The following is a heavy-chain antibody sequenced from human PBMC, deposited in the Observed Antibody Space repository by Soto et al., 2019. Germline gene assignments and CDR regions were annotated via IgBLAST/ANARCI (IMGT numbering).Heavy chain of an antibody. CDR2: IGTNGDT. J-gene: IGHJ4*02. V-gene: IGHV3-13*01. D-gene: IGHD3-3*01. Sequence: GGSLRLSCAASGFTFSNYDMHWVRQATGKGLEWVSAIGTNGDTYYPDSVKGRFTISRENAKNSLYLQMSSLRAGDTAVYYCARGRFYDFWSGSFGSDGPIDYWGLGTLVTGSS. CDR3: ARGRFYDFWSGSFGSDGPIDY. CDR1: GFTFSNYD.